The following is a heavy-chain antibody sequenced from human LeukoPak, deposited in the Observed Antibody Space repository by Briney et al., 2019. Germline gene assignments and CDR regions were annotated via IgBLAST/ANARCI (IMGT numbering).Heavy chain of an antibody. D-gene: IGHD3-22*01. V-gene: IGHV1-46*01. Sequence: ATVTVSCKASGYTFTRYYMHWVRQAPGQGLEWMGITNLSGGSARYAQKFQGRVTMTRDTSTSTVYMEVSSLRAEDTAVYYCARLADYDSSGYLSYWGQGTLVTVSS. CDR2: TNLSGGSA. CDR3: ARLADYDSSGYLSY. CDR1: GYTFTRYY. J-gene: IGHJ4*02.